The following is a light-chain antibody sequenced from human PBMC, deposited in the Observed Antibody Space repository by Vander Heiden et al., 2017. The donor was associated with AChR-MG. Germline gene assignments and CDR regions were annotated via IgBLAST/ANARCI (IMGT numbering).Light chain of an antibody. CDR1: QSLLHNNGYNY. CDR2: SGS. CDR3: MQARRTPYT. Sequence: DIVMSQLPPLFPSILGQPAPTPCRSSQSLLHNNGYNYLNWYLQKPGQSPQLLIYSGSYRAAGVPDRLSGSGSGKDFTLRISRVESEDVGVYYCMQARRTPYTSGQGTKLEAK. V-gene: IGKV2-28*01. J-gene: IGKJ2*01.